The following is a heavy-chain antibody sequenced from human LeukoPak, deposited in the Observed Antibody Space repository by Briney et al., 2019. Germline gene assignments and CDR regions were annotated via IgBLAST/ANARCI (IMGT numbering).Heavy chain of an antibody. CDR3: ARSDWFDF. Sequence: PGRSLRLSCAASGFTLSNYWMHWVRQAPGKGLVWVSRIYVDGSSTTYADSVKGRFIISRDNAKNTLYLQLNSLRDEDTAVYYCARSDWFDFWGQGTLVTVSS. V-gene: IGHV3-74*03. CDR2: IYVDGSST. J-gene: IGHJ5*01. CDR1: GFTLSNYW.